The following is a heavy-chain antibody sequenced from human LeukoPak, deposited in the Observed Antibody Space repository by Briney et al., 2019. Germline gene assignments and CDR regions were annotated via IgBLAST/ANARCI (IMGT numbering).Heavy chain of an antibody. D-gene: IGHD3-10*01. J-gene: IGHJ4*02. CDR3: ARDPKNMVRGVTPHFDY. CDR1: GFTFSSYE. CDR2: ISSSGSTI. V-gene: IGHV3-48*03. Sequence: GGSLRLSCAASGFTFSSYEMNWVRQAPGKGLEWVSYISSSGSTIYYADSVKGRFTISRDNAKNSLYLQMNSLRAEDTAVYYCARDPKNMVRGVTPHFDYWGQGTLVTVSS.